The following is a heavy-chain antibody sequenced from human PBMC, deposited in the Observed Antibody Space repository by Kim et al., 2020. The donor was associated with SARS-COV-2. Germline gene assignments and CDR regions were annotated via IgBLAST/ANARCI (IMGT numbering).Heavy chain of an antibody. J-gene: IGHJ4*02. Sequence: GDAGSVKGRLSISRDNAKNALYLQMNGLRPEDTALYYCARGRSVNFFFFDFWGPGTPVTVSS. D-gene: IGHD1-7*01. CDR3: ARGRSVNFFFFDF. V-gene: IGHV3-9*01.